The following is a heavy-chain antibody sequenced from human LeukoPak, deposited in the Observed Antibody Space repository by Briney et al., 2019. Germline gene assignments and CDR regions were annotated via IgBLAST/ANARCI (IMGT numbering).Heavy chain of an antibody. V-gene: IGHV5-51*01. CDR3: ARLGDDFWSGCYPPDKKSYYYMDV. Sequence: GESLKISCKGSGYSFTSYWIGWVRQMPGKGLEWMGILYPGDSDPRYSPSFQGQVTISADKSISTAYLQWSSLKASDTAMYYCARLGDDFWSGCYPPDKKSYYYMDVWGKGTTVTVSS. D-gene: IGHD3-3*01. CDR2: LYPGDSDP. J-gene: IGHJ6*03. CDR1: GYSFTSYW.